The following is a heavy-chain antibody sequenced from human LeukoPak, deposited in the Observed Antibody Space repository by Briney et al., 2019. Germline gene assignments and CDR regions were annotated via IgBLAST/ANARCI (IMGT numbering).Heavy chain of an antibody. D-gene: IGHD2-21*02. J-gene: IGHJ6*02. CDR3: ARVLAYCGGDCYSGPVDYYYYGMDV. CDR2: IYYSGST. CDR1: GGSIFTYY. V-gene: IGHV4-59*01. Sequence: SETLSLTCTVSGGSIFTYYWSWIRQPPGKGLEWIGSIYYSGSTYYNPSLKSRVTISVDTSKNQFSLKLSSVTAADTAVYYCARVLAYCGGDCYSGPVDYYYYGMDVWGQGTLVTVSS.